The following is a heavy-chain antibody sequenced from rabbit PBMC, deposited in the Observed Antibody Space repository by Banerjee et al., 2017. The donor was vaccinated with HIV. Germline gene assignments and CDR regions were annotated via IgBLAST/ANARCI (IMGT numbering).Heavy chain of an antibody. V-gene: IGHV1S45*01. CDR1: GFSFSSSYY. Sequence: QEQLVESGGDLVQPGASLTLTCTASGFSFSSSYYMCWVRQAPGKGLEWIGCINTVSGSTYYASWAKGRLTISKTSSTTVTLQVTSLTAADTATYFCARTYNSVSGYELWGPGTLVTVS. CDR3: ARTYNSVSGYEL. J-gene: IGHJ4*01. CDR2: INTVSGST. D-gene: IGHD1-1*01.